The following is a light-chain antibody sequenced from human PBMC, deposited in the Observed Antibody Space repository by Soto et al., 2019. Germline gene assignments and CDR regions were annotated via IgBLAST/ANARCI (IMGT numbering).Light chain of an antibody. J-gene: IGKJ3*01. CDR2: DES. V-gene: IGKV3-20*01. Sequence: EMMFTQSPGTLSLSPGDRATLSCRASQIVRSNSLAWYQQKPGKPPRLLIYDESSRPPGIPDRFSGSGSGTDFTLTISRLEPEDFAVYYCQQSATFGPGTKVDIK. CDR1: QIVRSNS. CDR3: QQSAT.